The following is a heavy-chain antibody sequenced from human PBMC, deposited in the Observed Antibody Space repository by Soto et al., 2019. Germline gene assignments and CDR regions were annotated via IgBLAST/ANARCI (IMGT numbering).Heavy chain of an antibody. CDR1: GFTFSRHT. V-gene: IGHV3-30*04. CDR2: ISRDGSYI. D-gene: IGHD1-26*01. CDR3: ARTRKGGVADYFDS. J-gene: IGHJ4*02. Sequence: PGGSLRLSCAASGFTFSRHTIHWVRLTPGRGLEWVLAISRDGSYIYYTDSVKGRFTVSRDNSKNTVFVQMNRLIPDDTALYFCARTRKGGVADYFDSWGQVTRGTFSS.